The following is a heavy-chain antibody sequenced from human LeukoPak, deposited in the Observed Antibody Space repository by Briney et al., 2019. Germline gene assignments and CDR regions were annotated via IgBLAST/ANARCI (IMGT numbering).Heavy chain of an antibody. Sequence: ASVKVSCKASGYTFTSYDINWVRQATGRGLKWMGWMNPNSGNTGYAQKFQGRVTMTRNTSISTAYMELSSLRSEDTAVYYCARGRSLWFGELPFDYWGQGTLVTVSS. CDR3: ARGRSLWFGELPFDY. CDR1: GYTFTSYD. CDR2: MNPNSGNT. D-gene: IGHD3-10*01. V-gene: IGHV1-8*01. J-gene: IGHJ4*02.